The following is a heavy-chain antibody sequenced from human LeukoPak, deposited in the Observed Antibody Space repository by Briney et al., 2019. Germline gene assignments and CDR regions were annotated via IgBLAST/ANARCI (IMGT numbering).Heavy chain of an antibody. V-gene: IGHV3-23*01. J-gene: IGHJ4*02. CDR2: ISDSGGST. CDR3: AKESDDFWSGYYMD. Sequence: GGSLRLSCAASGFTFSNYAMSWVRQAPGKGLEWVSGISDSGGSTYYADSVKGRFTISRENSKNTLYMQMNSLRAEDTAVYYCAKESDDFWSGYYMDWGQGTLVTVSS. CDR1: GFTFSNYA. D-gene: IGHD3-3*01.